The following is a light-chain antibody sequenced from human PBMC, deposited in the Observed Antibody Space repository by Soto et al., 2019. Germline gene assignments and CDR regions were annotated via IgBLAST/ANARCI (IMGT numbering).Light chain of an antibody. V-gene: IGKV3-11*01. CDR2: GAS. J-gene: IGKJ4*01. CDR3: QQRSNWPPVIT. CDR1: QSVSGDY. Sequence: EIVLTQSPGTLSLSPGERATLSFMASQSVSGDYLAWYQQKPGQAPRLLIYGASTRATGIPARFSGSGSGTDFTLTISSLEPEDFAVYYCQQRSNWPPVITFGGGTKVDIK.